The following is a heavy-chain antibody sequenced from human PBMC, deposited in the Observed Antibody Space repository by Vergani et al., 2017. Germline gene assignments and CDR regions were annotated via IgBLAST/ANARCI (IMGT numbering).Heavy chain of an antibody. CDR1: GFTFSSYA. D-gene: IGHD6-6*01. CDR3: AKGYSSSSEEIDY. V-gene: IGHV3-23*01. Sequence: EVQLLESGGGLVQPGGSLRLSCAASGFTFSSYAMSWVRQAPGKGLEWVSAISGSGGSTYYADSVKGRFTISRDNSKNTLYLQMNSLSAEDTAVYYCAKGYSSSSEEIDYWGQGTLVTVSS. J-gene: IGHJ4*02. CDR2: ISGSGGST.